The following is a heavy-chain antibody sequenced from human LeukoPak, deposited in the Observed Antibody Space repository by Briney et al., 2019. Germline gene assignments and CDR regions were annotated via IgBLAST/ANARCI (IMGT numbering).Heavy chain of an antibody. CDR2: IKQDGSEK. CDR1: GFTFSSYW. Sequence: GGSLRLSCAASGFTFSSYWMSWVRQAPGKGLEWVANIKQDGSEKYYVDSVKGRFTISRDNAKNSLCLQMNSLRAEDTAVYYCARDRGSSWFLYYFDYWGQGTLVTVSS. D-gene: IGHD6-13*01. CDR3: ARDRGSSWFLYYFDY. J-gene: IGHJ4*02. V-gene: IGHV3-7*01.